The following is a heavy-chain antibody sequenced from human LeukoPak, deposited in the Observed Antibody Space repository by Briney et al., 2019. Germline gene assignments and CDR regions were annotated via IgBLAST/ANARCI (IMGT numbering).Heavy chain of an antibody. Sequence: SVKVSCKASGGTFSSYAISWVRQAPGQGLEWMGRIIPILGIANYAQKFQGRVTITADKSTSTAYMELSSLRSEDTAVYYCARRGYGSGSYEDYWGQGTLVTVSS. V-gene: IGHV1-69*04. J-gene: IGHJ4*02. D-gene: IGHD3-10*01. CDR1: GGTFSSYA. CDR3: ARRGYGSGSYEDY. CDR2: IIPILGIA.